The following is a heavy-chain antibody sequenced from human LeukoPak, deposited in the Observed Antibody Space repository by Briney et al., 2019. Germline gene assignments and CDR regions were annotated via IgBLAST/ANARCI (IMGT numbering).Heavy chain of an antibody. CDR2: TYYRSKWYN. V-gene: IGHV6-1*01. CDR1: GDSFSSNSAA. D-gene: IGHD3-22*01. Sequence: SQTLSLTCAISGDSFSSNSAAWHWIRQSPSRGLECLGRTYYRSKWYNDYAVSVKSRITINPDTSKNQFSLQLNSVTPEDTAVYYCARDTGGYYDSSGYYDYWGQGTLVTVSS. CDR3: ARDTGGYYDSSGYYDY. J-gene: IGHJ4*02.